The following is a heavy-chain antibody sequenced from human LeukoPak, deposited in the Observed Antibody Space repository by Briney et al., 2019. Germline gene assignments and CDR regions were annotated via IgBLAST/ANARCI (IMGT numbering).Heavy chain of an antibody. J-gene: IGHJ4*02. CDR1: GFSFSNYW. CDR2: IYSGGST. CDR3: ARIDILTGYFDC. V-gene: IGHV3-53*01. D-gene: IGHD3-9*01. Sequence: PGGSLRLSCAASGFSFSNYWMHWVRQAPGKGLEWVSVIYSGGSTYYADSVKGRFTISRDNSKNTLYLQMNSLRAEDTAVYYCARIDILTGYFDCWGQGTLVTVSS.